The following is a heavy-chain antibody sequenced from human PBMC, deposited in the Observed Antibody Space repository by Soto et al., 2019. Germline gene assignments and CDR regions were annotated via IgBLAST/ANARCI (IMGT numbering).Heavy chain of an antibody. CDR1: GFTFSNYA. V-gene: IGHV3-33*01. J-gene: IGHJ4*02. D-gene: IGHD3-16*01. CDR2: IWFDGSSK. CDR3: ATGDKIYFDY. Sequence: GRSLRLSCAASGFTFSNYAMFWVRQAPGKGLEWVALIWFDGSSKYYGDSVKGRFTISRDNSKNTLYLQMNSLRAEDTAVYYCATGDKIYFDYWGQGTLVTVSS.